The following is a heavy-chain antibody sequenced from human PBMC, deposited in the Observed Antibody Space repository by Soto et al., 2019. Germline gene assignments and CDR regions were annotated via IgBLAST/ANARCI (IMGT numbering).Heavy chain of an antibody. CDR3: ARLPAQQLAHIYYYYYGMDV. Sequence: SETLSLTCAVYGGSFSGYYWSWIRQPPGKGLEWIGEINHSGSTNYNPSLKSRVTISVDTSKNQFSLKLSSVTAADTAVYYCARLPAQQLAHIYYYYYGMDVWGQGTTVTVSS. V-gene: IGHV4-34*01. J-gene: IGHJ6*02. CDR1: GGSFSGYY. CDR2: INHSGST. D-gene: IGHD6-13*01.